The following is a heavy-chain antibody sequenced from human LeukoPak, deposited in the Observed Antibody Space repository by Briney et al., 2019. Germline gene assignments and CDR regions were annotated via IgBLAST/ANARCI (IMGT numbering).Heavy chain of an antibody. V-gene: IGHV4-34*01. CDR3: ARGIQLWPYGTYFDY. J-gene: IGHJ4*02. Sequence: PSETLSLTCAVYGGSFSGYYWSWIRQAPGKGLEWIGEINHSGSTNYNPSLKSRVTISVDTSKNQFSLKLSSVTAADTAVYYCARGIQLWPYGTYFDYWGQGTLVTVSS. CDR2: INHSGST. CDR1: GGSFSGYY. D-gene: IGHD5-18*01.